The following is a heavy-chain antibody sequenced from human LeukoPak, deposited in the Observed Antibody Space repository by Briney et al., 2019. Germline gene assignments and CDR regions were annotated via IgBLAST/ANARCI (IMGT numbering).Heavy chain of an antibody. CDR2: ISSNGGST. CDR1: GFTFSSYA. J-gene: IGHJ3*02. D-gene: IGHD3-22*01. CDR3: ARVLTFYYSDAFDI. Sequence: PGGSLRLSCAASGFTFSSYAMHWVRQAPGKGLEYVSTISSNGGSTYYANSVKGRFTISRDNSKNTLYLQMGSLRDEDMAVYYRARVLTFYYSDAFDIWGQGTMVTVSS. V-gene: IGHV3-64*01.